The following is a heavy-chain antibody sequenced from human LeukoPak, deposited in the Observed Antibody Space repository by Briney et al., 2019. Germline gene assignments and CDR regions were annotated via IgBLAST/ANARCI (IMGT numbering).Heavy chain of an antibody. J-gene: IGHJ3*02. CDR3: ARLKSDSSGYYSGAFDI. CDR2: IYPGDSES. CDR1: GYSFTSYW. V-gene: IGHV5-51*01. D-gene: IGHD3-22*01. Sequence: GESLKISCKGSGYSFTSYWIGWVRQMPGKGLEWMGIIYPGDSESRYSPSFQGQVTISADKSITTAYLQWSSLKASDTAMYFCARLKSDSSGYYSGAFDIWGQGTMVTVSS.